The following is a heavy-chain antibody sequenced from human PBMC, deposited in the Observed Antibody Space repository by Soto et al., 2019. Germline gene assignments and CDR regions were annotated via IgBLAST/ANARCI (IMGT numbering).Heavy chain of an antibody. V-gene: IGHV4-59*12. Sequence: SETLSLTCNVSGGSIYTYYWNWIRQSPGKGLEWIGYISDGGSTNYNPSLKSRVTMSVDTSKNQFSLKLSSVTAADTAVYYCAGGDNCSGGSCYDFDYWGQGTLVTVSS. CDR3: AGGDNCSGGSCYDFDY. D-gene: IGHD2-15*01. CDR1: GGSIYTYY. CDR2: ISDGGST. J-gene: IGHJ4*02.